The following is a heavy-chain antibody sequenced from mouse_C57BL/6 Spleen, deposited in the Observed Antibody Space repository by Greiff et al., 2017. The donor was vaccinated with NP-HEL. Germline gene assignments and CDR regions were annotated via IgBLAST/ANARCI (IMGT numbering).Heavy chain of an antibody. CDR3: ARQRDYDDYAMDY. CDR1: GFTFSDYY. D-gene: IGHD2-4*01. CDR2: ISNGGGST. J-gene: IGHJ4*01. Sequence: EVHLVESGGGLVQPGGSLKLSCAASGFTFSDYYMYWVRQTPEKRLEWVAYISNGGGSTYYPDTVKGRFTISRDNAKNTLYLQMSRLKSEDTAMYYCARQRDYDDYAMDYWGQGTSVTVSS. V-gene: IGHV5-12*01.